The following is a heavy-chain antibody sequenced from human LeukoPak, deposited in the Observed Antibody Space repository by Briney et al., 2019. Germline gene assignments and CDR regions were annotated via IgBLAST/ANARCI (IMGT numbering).Heavy chain of an antibody. J-gene: IGHJ4*02. CDR2: IIPIFGIA. Sequence: SVKVSCKASGGTFSSYAISWVRLAPGQGLEWMGRIIPIFGIANYAQKFQGRVTITADKSTSTAYMELSSLRSEDTAVYYCARLDSSGWYYFDYWGQGTLVTVSS. D-gene: IGHD6-19*01. CDR3: ARLDSSGWYYFDY. CDR1: GGTFSSYA. V-gene: IGHV1-69*04.